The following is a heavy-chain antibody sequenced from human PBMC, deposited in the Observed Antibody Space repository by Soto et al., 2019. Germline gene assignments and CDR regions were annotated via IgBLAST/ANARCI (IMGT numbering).Heavy chain of an antibody. CDR1: GFTFSDYA. Sequence: QVQLVESGGGVVQPGRSLRLSCAASGFTFSDYALHWVRQAPGKGLEWVTVISSDGSNRYYADSVKGRFTISRDNSKNTLYLQMNSLRVEDTAIYICAHLVGLSHTDDFWGQGTPVTVSS. CDR3: AHLVGLSHTDDF. J-gene: IGHJ4*02. V-gene: IGHV3-30-3*01. CDR2: ISSDGSNR. D-gene: IGHD1-26*01.